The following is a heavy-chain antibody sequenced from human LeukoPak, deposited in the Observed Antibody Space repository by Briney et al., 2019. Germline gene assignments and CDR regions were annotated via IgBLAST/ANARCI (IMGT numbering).Heavy chain of an antibody. CDR1: GGSISSYY. CDR3: ARAARIAAVLAPFDP. Sequence: KSSETLSLTCTVSGGSISSYYWSWIRQPPGKGLEWIGYIYYSGSTNYNPSLKSRVTISVDTSKNQFSLKLSSVTAADTAVYYCARAARIAAVLAPFDPWGQGTLVTVSS. CDR2: IYYSGST. J-gene: IGHJ5*02. D-gene: IGHD6-13*01. V-gene: IGHV4-59*01.